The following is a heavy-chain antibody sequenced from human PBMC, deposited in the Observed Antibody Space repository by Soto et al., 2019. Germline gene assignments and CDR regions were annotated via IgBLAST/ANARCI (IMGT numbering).Heavy chain of an antibody. D-gene: IGHD4-17*01. V-gene: IGHV4-59*08. J-gene: IGHJ4*02. CDR2: IYYTGTT. Sequence: PSETLSLTCNVSGSPISSYYWGWFRQPPGQGLEWVGYIYYTGTTSYNPSLRSRVTISVDTSKSQFSLKLRSVTAADTAVYYCERRYGGTLDYWGQGTRVTVSS. CDR3: ERRYGGTLDY. CDR1: GSPISSYY.